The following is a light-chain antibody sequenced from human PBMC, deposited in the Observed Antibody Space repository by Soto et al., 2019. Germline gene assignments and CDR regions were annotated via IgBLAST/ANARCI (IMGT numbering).Light chain of an antibody. CDR1: QGVSSW. V-gene: IGKV1-12*01. Sequence: DIQMTQSPSSVSASVGDRVTITCRASQGVSSWLAWYQQKPGKAPKVLIYHVSSLESGVPSRFSGSGSGTDFTLTISSLQPEDSAVYYCQQRHMWPITFGQGTRLEIK. CDR2: HVS. CDR3: QQRHMWPIT. J-gene: IGKJ5*01.